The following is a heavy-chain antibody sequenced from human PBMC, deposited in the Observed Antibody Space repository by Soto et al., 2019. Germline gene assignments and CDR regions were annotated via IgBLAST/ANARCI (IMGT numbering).Heavy chain of an antibody. J-gene: IGHJ4*02. CDR1: GFTFSDYS. Sequence: GGSLRLSCAASGFTFSDYSMSWFRQAPGKGLEWVSYISTTNNTIYYADSVKGRFTISRDNAENSLYLQMNSLRAEDTAIYYCARRSYFDYWGQGTLVTVSS. CDR2: ISTTNNTI. D-gene: IGHD3-10*01. V-gene: IGHV3-11*01. CDR3: ARRSYFDY.